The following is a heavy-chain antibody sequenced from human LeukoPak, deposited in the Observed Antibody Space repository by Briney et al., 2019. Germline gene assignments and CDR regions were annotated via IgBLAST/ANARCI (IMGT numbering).Heavy chain of an antibody. J-gene: IGHJ4*02. CDR1: GFTSSNAW. Sequence: GGSLRLSCAASGFTSSNAWMSWVRQAPGKGLEWVGRIKSKTDGGTTDYAAPVKGRFAISRDDSKNTLYLQMNSLKTEDTAVYYCTTVGRGYSYGSPIDYWGQGTLVTVSS. D-gene: IGHD5-18*01. CDR2: IKSKTDGGTT. V-gene: IGHV3-15*01. CDR3: TTVGRGYSYGSPIDY.